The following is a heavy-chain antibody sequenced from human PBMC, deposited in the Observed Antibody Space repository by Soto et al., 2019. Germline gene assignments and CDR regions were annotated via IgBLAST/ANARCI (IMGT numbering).Heavy chain of an antibody. CDR1: GFTFSSYA. CDR3: ARGALTTVTARPFDY. J-gene: IGHJ4*02. CDR2: ISYDGSNK. D-gene: IGHD4-4*01. Sequence: GGSLRLSCAASGFTFSSYAMHWVRQAPGKGLEWVAVISYDGSNKYYADSVKGRFTIPRDNSKNTLYLQMNSLRAEDTAVYYCARGALTTVTARPFDYWGQGTLVTVSS. V-gene: IGHV3-30*04.